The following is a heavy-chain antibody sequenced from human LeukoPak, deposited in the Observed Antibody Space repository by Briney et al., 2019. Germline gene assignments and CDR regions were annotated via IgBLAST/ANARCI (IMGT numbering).Heavy chain of an antibody. J-gene: IGHJ4*02. V-gene: IGHV4-4*07. CDR1: GDSISSFY. CDR3: ARGPHFWSGYSYDY. D-gene: IGHD3-3*02. CDR2: IYTSGST. Sequence: SETLSLTCTVSGDSISSFYWSWIRQPAGKGLEWIGHIYTSGSTNYGPSLKSRVTMSVDTSKNQFSLKLSSVTAADTAVYYCARGPHFWSGYSYDYWGQGTLVTVSS.